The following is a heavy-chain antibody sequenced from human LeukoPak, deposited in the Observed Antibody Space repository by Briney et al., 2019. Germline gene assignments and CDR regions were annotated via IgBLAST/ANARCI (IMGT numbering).Heavy chain of an antibody. Sequence: GGSLRLSCVASGFVFKMYNMNWVRQAPGKGPEWVSSISSRSSYIHYADSVKGRFTMSRDNAQDFLYLQMNDLRADDTAVYYCARSAGNGDFGDVDYWGHGTLVIVSS. D-gene: IGHD4-17*01. CDR1: GFVFKMYN. V-gene: IGHV3-21*06. CDR2: ISSRSSYI. CDR3: ARSAGNGDFGDVDY. J-gene: IGHJ4*01.